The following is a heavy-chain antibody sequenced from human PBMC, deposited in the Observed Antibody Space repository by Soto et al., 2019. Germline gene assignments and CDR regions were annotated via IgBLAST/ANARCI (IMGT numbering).Heavy chain of an antibody. CDR2: ISSSSSYI. J-gene: IGHJ3*02. CDR3: ARVYYDYIWGSYRYPSDDAFDI. CDR1: GFTFSSYS. D-gene: IGHD3-16*02. V-gene: IGHV3-21*01. Sequence: GGSLRLSCAASGFTFSSYSMNLVRQAPGKGLKWVSSISSSSSYIYYADSVKGRFTISRDNAKNSLYLQMNSLRAEDTAVYYCARVYYDYIWGSYRYPSDDAFDISGQGTMVTVSS.